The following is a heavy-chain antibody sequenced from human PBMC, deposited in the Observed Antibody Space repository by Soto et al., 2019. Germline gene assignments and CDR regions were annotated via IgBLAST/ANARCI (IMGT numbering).Heavy chain of an antibody. CDR1: GFTFSSYA. D-gene: IGHD6-25*01. CDR2: IRGTAGTT. J-gene: IGHJ4*02. CDR3: AKFFVETGGSSGWPWSFHF. Sequence: EVQLLESGGGLVQPGGSLRLSCSASGFTFSSYAMSWVRQAPGKGRECVPAIRGTAGTTYYADSVKGRLTIPRDNSRNTLHLQMNSLRAEDTAIYYCAKFFVETGGSSGWPWSFHFWGQGTLVTASS. V-gene: IGHV3-23*01.